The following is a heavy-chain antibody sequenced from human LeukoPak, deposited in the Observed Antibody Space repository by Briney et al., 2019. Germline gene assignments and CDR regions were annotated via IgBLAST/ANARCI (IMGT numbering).Heavy chain of an antibody. D-gene: IGHD2-8*01. CDR1: GFTFSSYA. Sequence: GGSLRLSCAASGFTFSSYAMSWVRQAPGKGLEGVSAISGSGGSTYYADSVRGGFTISRDNSKNTLYLQMNSLRAEDTAVYYCAKDRMGEYYFDYWGQGTLVTVSS. CDR2: ISGSGGST. J-gene: IGHJ4*02. V-gene: IGHV3-23*01. CDR3: AKDRMGEYYFDY.